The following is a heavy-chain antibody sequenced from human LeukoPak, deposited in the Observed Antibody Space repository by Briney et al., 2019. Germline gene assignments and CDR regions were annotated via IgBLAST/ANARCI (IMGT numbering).Heavy chain of an antibody. CDR2: IRYGGSNK. CDR3: AKAHCSSTSCYIGFDY. CDR1: GFTFSSYG. D-gene: IGHD2-2*02. J-gene: IGHJ4*02. V-gene: IGHV3-30*02. Sequence: GGSLRLSCAASGFTFSSYGMHWVRQAPGKGLEWVAFIRYGGSNKYYADSVKGRFTISRDNSKNTLYLQMNSLRAEDTAVYYCAKAHCSSTSCYIGFDYWGQGTLVTVSS.